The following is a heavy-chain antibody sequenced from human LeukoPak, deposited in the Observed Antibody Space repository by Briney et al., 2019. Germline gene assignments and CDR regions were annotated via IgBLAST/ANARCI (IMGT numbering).Heavy chain of an antibody. Sequence: GGSLRLSCAASGFTFSSYGMHWVRQAPGKGLEWVAFIRYDGSNKYYADSVKGRFTISRDNSKNTLYLQMNNLRAEDTSVYYCARGETAAVDYWGQGTLVTVSS. CDR1: GFTFSSYG. CDR2: IRYDGSNK. J-gene: IGHJ4*02. CDR3: ARGETAAVDY. V-gene: IGHV3-30*02. D-gene: IGHD6-13*01.